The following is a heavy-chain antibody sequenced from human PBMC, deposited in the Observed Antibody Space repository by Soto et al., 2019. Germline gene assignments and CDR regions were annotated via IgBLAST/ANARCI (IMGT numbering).Heavy chain of an antibody. D-gene: IGHD7-27*01. Sequence: QSQTLSLTCAISGDSVSSNSAAWNWIRQSPSRGLEWLGRTYYRSKWYNDYAVSVKSRITINPDTSKNQFSLQLNSVTPEDTAVYYCAREWETTGDEDYFDYWGQGTLVTVSS. CDR2: TYYRSKWYN. V-gene: IGHV6-1*01. CDR1: GDSVSSNSAA. CDR3: AREWETTGDEDYFDY. J-gene: IGHJ4*02.